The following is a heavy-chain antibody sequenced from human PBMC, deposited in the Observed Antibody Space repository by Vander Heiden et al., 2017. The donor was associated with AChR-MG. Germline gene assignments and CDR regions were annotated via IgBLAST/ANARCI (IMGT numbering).Heavy chain of an antibody. Sequence: QVQLVESGGGVVQPGGSLRLSCAASGFTLSSYGMHWVRQAPGKGLEWVAFIRYDGSNKYYADSVKGRFTISRDNSKNTLYLQMNSLRAEDTAVYYCAKDSGSGSYYRCFDYWGQGTLVTVSS. CDR3: AKDSGSGSYYRCFDY. D-gene: IGHD1-26*01. CDR1: GFTLSSYG. J-gene: IGHJ4*02. V-gene: IGHV3-30*02. CDR2: IRYDGSNK.